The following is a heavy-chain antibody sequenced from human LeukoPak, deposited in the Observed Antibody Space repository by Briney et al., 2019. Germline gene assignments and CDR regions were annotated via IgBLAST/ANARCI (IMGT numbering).Heavy chain of an antibody. V-gene: IGHV3-33*01. Sequence: GGSLRLSCAASGFTFSSYGMHWVRQAPGKGLEWVAVVWYDGSNKYYADSVKGRFTISRDNSKNTLYLQMNSLRAEDTAVYYCARDWLVVAATGGLGYWGQGTLVTVSS. CDR1: GFTFSSYG. J-gene: IGHJ4*02. CDR2: VWYDGSNK. CDR3: ARDWLVVAATGGLGY. D-gene: IGHD2-15*01.